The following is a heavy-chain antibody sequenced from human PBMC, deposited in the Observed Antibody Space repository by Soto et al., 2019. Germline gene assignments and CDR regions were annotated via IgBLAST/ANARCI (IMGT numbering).Heavy chain of an antibody. CDR2: IIPIFGTA. V-gene: IGHV1-69*06. CDR1: GGTFSSYA. D-gene: IGHD1-26*01. CDR3: ARFFQWEGSAYYYGMDV. J-gene: IGHJ6*02. Sequence: QVQLVQSGAEVKKPGSSVKVSCKASGGTFSSYAISWVRQAPGQGLEWMGGIIPIFGTANYAQKFQGRVTITADKSTSTPDMELSSRRSENTAVYYCARFFQWEGSAYYYGMDVWGQGTTVPVS.